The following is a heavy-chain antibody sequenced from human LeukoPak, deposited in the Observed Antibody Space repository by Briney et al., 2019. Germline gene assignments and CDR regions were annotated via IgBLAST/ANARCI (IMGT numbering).Heavy chain of an antibody. CDR3: ARNTKNRAAPYYYYYYMDV. CDR2: ISYSGST. D-gene: IGHD1-14*01. J-gene: IGHJ6*03. Sequence: PSETLSLTCSVSGGSISSYYWSWIRQPPGKGLEWIGFISYSGSTNYNPPLKSRVTISVGTSKNQFSLRLSSVTAADTAVYYCARNTKNRAAPYYYYYYMDVWGKGTTVTIFS. CDR1: GGSISSYY. V-gene: IGHV4-59*01.